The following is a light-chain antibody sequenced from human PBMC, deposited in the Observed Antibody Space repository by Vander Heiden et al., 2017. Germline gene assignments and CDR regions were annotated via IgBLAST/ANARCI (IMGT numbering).Light chain of an antibody. Sequence: AIRLIQSPSSLSASTGDRVTITCRASQGISSYLAWYQQKPGKAPKLLIYAASTLQSGVPSRFSGSGSGTDFTLTISCLQSEDFATYYCQQYYSYPITSGQGTRLEIK. CDR1: QGISSY. J-gene: IGKJ5*01. CDR3: QQYYSYPIT. CDR2: AAS. V-gene: IGKV1-8*01.